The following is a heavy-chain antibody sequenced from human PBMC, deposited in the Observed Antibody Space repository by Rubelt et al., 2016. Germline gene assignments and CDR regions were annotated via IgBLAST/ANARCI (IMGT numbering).Heavy chain of an antibody. J-gene: IGHJ4*02. CDR1: GFTVNGNY. V-gene: IGHV3-53*01. Sequence: SRGGLVQPGGSLRLSCVVSGFTVNGNYMSWVRQAPGEGLEWVSVLYGGGSTSYADSVKGRFSISRDSSKNTLYLQMNNLRAEDTAVYYCARGGVVTPLDYWGQGTLVAVSS. D-gene: IGHD4-23*01. CDR2: LYGGGST. CDR3: ARGGVVTPLDY.